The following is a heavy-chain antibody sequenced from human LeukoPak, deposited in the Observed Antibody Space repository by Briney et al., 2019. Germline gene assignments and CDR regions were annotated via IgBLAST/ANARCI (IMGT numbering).Heavy chain of an antibody. J-gene: IGHJ6*03. CDR3: ARLRVEVTVAAAGTYLNGYMDV. CDR1: GYSISSGYY. Sequence: PSETLSLTCTVSGYSISSGYYWGWIRQPPGRGLEWIASIYYRGSTHYNPSLASLKSRVTISGDTSKNQFSLKLSSVTAADTAVYYCARLRVEVTVAAAGTYLNGYMDVWGKGTTVTISS. V-gene: IGHV4-38-2*02. D-gene: IGHD6-13*01. CDR2: IYYRGST.